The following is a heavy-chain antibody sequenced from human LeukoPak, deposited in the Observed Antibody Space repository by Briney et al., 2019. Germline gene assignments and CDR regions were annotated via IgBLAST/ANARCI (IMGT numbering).Heavy chain of an antibody. J-gene: IGHJ5*02. D-gene: IGHD4-23*01. CDR1: GGSISSGDYY. Sequence: PSETLSLTCTVSGGSISSGDYYWSWIRQPPGKGLQWIAYIYYSGSTYYNPSLKGRVTISVDTSKNQFSLKLSSVTAADTAVYYCARDGLDYGGNSAGWFDPWGQGTLVTVSS. CDR3: ARDGLDYGGNSAGWFDP. V-gene: IGHV4-30-4*01. CDR2: IYYSGST.